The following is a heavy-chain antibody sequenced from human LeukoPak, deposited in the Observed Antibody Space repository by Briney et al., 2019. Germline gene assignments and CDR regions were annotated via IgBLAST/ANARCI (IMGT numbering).Heavy chain of an antibody. CDR1: GFTFDAYA. V-gene: IGHV3-43*02. J-gene: IGHJ6*02. CDR3: ATWAFYHSLDV. CDR2: INKDGSAT. Sequence: GGALRLSCEASGFTFDAYAMHWVRQAPGRGLEWVSLINKDGSATYYADSVKGRFTISRDNSKNSLYLQMNSLRSEDTALYYCATWAFYHSLDVWGQGTTVTVSS. D-gene: IGHD1-26*01.